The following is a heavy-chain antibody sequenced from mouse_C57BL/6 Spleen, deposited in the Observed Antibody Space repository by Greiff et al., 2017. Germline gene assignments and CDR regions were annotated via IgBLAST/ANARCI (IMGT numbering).Heavy chain of an antibody. CDR2: IDPSDSET. CDR1: GYTFTSYW. D-gene: IGHD3-2*02. Sequence: QVQLQQPGAELVRPGSSVKLSCKASGYTFTSYWMHWVKQRPIQGLEWIGNIDPSDSETHYNQKFKDKATLTVDKSSSTAYMQLSSLTSEDSAVYYCARPLAVSTAQATGLAYWGQGTLVTVSA. V-gene: IGHV1-52*01. CDR3: ARPLAVSTAQATGLAY. J-gene: IGHJ3*01.